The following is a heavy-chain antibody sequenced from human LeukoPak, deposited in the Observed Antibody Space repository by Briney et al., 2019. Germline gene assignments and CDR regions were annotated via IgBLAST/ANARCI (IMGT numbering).Heavy chain of an antibody. D-gene: IGHD3-10*01. Sequence: GGSLRLSCAASGFTFDDYGMSWVRQAPGKGLEWVSGVSWNGRSTGYADSVKGRFTISRDNAKNSLYLQMNSLRAEDTALYYCARGHGSGSYEAIDYWGQGTLVTVSS. CDR2: VSWNGRST. CDR3: ARGHGSGSYEAIDY. CDR1: GFTFDDYG. J-gene: IGHJ4*02. V-gene: IGHV3-20*04.